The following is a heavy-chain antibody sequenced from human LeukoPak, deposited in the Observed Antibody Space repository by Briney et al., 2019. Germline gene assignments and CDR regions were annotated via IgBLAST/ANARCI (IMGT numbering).Heavy chain of an antibody. J-gene: IGHJ4*02. Sequence: GGSLRLSCAASGFTLSTYWMTWVRQAPGKGLEWVANIKQDGSEKYYVDSVKGRFTISRDNAKNSLYLQMNSLRAEDTAVYYCARDQDGGAFAYWGQGTLVTVSS. CDR2: IKQDGSEK. V-gene: IGHV3-7*01. D-gene: IGHD4-23*01. CDR3: ARDQDGGAFAY. CDR1: GFTLSTYW.